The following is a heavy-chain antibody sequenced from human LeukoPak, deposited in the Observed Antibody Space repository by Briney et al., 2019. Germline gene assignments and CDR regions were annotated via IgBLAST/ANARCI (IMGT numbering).Heavy chain of an antibody. Sequence: SVKVSCKASGGTFSSYAISWLRQAPGQGLEWMGRIIPIFGTAHSAQKFKGRVTITADESTSTAYIELSSLRSEDTRGYYCTRDWCGYSSGGSCYALGRFDPQGQVALVTFSS. V-gene: IGHV1-69*13. CDR2: IIPIFGTA. D-gene: IGHD2-15*01. CDR3: TRDWCGYSSGGSCYALGRFDP. J-gene: IGHJ5*02. CDR1: GGTFSSYA.